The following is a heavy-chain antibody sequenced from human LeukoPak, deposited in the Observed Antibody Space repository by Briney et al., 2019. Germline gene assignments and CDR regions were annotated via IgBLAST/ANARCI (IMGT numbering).Heavy chain of an antibody. Sequence: ASVKVSCKTSGYTFTSCYMHWVRQAPGQGLEWMGMINPSAGSTRYAQKFQGRVTMTTDTSTSTVYMELSSLSSEDTAVYYCARGGCGDSAAPFDDWGQGTLVPVSS. J-gene: IGHJ4*02. V-gene: IGHV1-46*01. CDR1: GYTFTSCY. D-gene: IGHD2-21*02. CDR2: INPSAGST. CDR3: ARGGCGDSAAPFDD.